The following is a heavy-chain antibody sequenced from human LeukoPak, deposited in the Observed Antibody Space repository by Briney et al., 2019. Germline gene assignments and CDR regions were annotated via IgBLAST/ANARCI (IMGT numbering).Heavy chain of an antibody. CDR1: GFTVSSNY. J-gene: IGHJ5*02. V-gene: IGHV3-53*01. D-gene: IGHD3-22*01. CDR3: ARVWGLETYYYDSSGSHGNWFDP. CDR2: IYSGGST. Sequence: PGGSLRLSCAASGFTVSSNYMSWVRQAPGKGLEWVSVIYSGGSTYYADSVKGRFTISRDNSKNTLYLQMNSLGAEDTAVYYCARVWGLETYYYDSSGSHGNWFDPWGQGTLVTVSS.